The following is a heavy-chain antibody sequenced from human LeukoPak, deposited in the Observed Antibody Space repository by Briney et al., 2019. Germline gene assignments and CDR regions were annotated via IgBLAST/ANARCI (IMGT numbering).Heavy chain of an antibody. D-gene: IGHD6-13*01. CDR2: ISAYNGNT. CDR1: GYTFTSYD. J-gene: IGHJ5*02. CDR3: ARSIAAADYNWFDP. Sequence: GASVKVSCKASGYTFTSYDINWVRQAPGQGLEWMGWISAYNGNTNYAQKLQGRVTMTTDTSTSTAYMELRSLRSDDTAVYYCARSIAAADYNWFDPWGQGTLVTVSS. V-gene: IGHV1-18*01.